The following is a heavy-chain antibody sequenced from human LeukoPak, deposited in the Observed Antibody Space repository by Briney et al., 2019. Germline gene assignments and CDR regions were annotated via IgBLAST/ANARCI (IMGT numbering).Heavy chain of an antibody. J-gene: IGHJ4*02. CDR1: GYPFTIYS. Sequence: EASVKVSCKASGYPFTIYSLNWVRQAPGQGLEWMGWISSYNGNTNYAQNFQGRVTMTTDVSSTTAYMELRSLTSDDTAVYYCARDLYRYSSGSSSNDYWGQGTLVTVSS. CDR3: ARDLYRYSSGSSSNDY. CDR2: ISSYNGNT. D-gene: IGHD6-19*01. V-gene: IGHV1-18*01.